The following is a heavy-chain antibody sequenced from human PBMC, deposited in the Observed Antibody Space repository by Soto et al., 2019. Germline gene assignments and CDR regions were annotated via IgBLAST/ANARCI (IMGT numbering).Heavy chain of an antibody. CDR3: ARSRVVWGKQGPLSAVDF. V-gene: IGHV1-2*02. D-gene: IGHD3-16*01. CDR1: GYTFTGYY. J-gene: IGHJ4*02. CDR2: INPNSGGT. Sequence: ASVKVSCKASGYTFTGYYMHWVRQAPGQGLEWMGWINPNSGGTNYAQKFQGRVTMTRDTSISTAYMELSRLRSHDTAVYYCARSRVVWGKQGPLSAVDFSCQATLGTVSS.